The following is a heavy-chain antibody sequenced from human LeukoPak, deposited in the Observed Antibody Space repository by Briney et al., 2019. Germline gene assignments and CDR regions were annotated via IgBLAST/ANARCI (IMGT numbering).Heavy chain of an antibody. J-gene: IGHJ5*02. V-gene: IGHV1-69*01. CDR1: GGTFSSYI. CDR2: IIPIFGTP. D-gene: IGHD5-24*01. Sequence: SVKVSCKASGGTFSSYIITWVRQAPGQGLEWMGRIIPIFGTPDYAQKFQGRVTITADESTSTAYMELSRLRFEDTAVYYCARDGGDGYKANWFDTWSQGTLVTVSS. CDR3: ARDGGDGYKANWFDT.